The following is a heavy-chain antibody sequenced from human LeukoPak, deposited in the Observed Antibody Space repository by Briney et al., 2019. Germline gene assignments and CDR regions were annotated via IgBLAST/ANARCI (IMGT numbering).Heavy chain of an antibody. CDR1: GFTFNRYW. J-gene: IGHJ6*03. CDR2: IKQDGSAK. Sequence: PGGSLRLSCAASGFTFNRYWMSWVRQAPGKELQWVANIKQDGSAKYYVDSVKGRFTISRNNSKNTLYLQMNSLRAEDTAVYYCARDHIVVVTATPEMYMDVWGKGTTVTVSS. CDR3: ARDHIVVVTATPEMYMDV. D-gene: IGHD2-21*02. V-gene: IGHV3-7*01.